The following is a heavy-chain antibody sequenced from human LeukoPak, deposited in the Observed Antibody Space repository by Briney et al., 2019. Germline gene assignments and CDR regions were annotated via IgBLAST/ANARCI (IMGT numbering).Heavy chain of an antibody. CDR1: GFTFSSFA. J-gene: IGHJ4*02. D-gene: IGHD2-15*01. V-gene: IGHV3-23*01. Sequence: GGSLRLSCAASGFTFSSFAMSWVRQAPGKGLEWVSGISGSGGSTFYADSVKGRFTISRDNSKNTLYLQMNSLRAEDTAVYYCARHFGVRQSPQPLVSASDYWGQGALVTVSS. CDR3: ARHFGVRQSPQPLVSASDY. CDR2: ISGSGGST.